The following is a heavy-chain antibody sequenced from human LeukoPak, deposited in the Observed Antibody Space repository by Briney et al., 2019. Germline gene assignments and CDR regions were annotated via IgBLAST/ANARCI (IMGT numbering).Heavy chain of an antibody. Sequence: GGSLRLSCAASGFTFSSYGMSWVRQAPGKGLEWVSAISGSGGSTYYADSVKGRFTISRDNSKNTLYLQMNSLRAEDTAVYYCTRHKPNNGYGNFDYWGQGTLVTVSS. CDR2: ISGSGGST. V-gene: IGHV3-23*01. CDR3: TRHKPNNGYGNFDY. CDR1: GFTFSSYG. J-gene: IGHJ4*02. D-gene: IGHD5-12*01.